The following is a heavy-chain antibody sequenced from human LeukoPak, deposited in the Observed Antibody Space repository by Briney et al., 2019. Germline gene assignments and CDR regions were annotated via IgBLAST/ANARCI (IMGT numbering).Heavy chain of an antibody. D-gene: IGHD3-10*01. CDR2: IRYDGSNK. J-gene: IGHJ4*02. CDR3: AKDYYGSGTLFDY. CDR1: GFTFSSYG. Sequence: GGSLRLSCAASGFTFSSYGMHWVRQAPGKGPEWVAFIRYDGSNKYCADSVKGRFTISRDNSKDTLYLQMNSLRAEDTAVYYCAKDYYGSGTLFDYWGQGTLVTVSS. V-gene: IGHV3-30*02.